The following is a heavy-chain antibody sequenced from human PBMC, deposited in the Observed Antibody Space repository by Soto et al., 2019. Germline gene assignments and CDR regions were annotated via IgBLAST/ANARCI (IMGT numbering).Heavy chain of an antibody. Sequence: GGSLRLSCAASGFTFDDYAMHWVRQAPGKGLEWVSGISWNSGSIGYADSVKGRFTISRDNAKNSLYLQMNSLRAEDTALYYCAKDVIVGATTAFDIWGQGTMVTVSS. D-gene: IGHD1-26*01. CDR2: ISWNSGSI. CDR3: AKDVIVGATTAFDI. J-gene: IGHJ3*02. V-gene: IGHV3-9*01. CDR1: GFTFDDYA.